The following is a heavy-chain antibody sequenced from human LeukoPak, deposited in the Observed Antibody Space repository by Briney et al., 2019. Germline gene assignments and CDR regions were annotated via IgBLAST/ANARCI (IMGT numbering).Heavy chain of an antibody. J-gene: IGHJ4*02. V-gene: IGHV3-33*01. CDR1: GFIFSYYG. CDR2: IWPDGTIQ. Sequence: GRSLRLSCAASGFIFSYYGMHWVRQAPGKGLEWLAVIWPDGTIQYYADPVKGRFTISRDNSKNTLYLQLTGLRADDSAVYYCARHNHDWGWDFWGQGAQATVSS. D-gene: IGHD2-8*02. CDR3: ARHNHDWGWDF.